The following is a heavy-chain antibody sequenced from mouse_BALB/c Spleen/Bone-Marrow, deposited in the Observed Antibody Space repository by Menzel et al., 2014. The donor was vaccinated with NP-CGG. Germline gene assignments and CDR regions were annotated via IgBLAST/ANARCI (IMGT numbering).Heavy chain of an antibody. CDR2: INPYNGAT. D-gene: IGHD2-3*01. Sequence: EVQLQQSGPELVKPGASMKISCKASGYSFTACFIHWIKQSHVKSLEWIGRINPYNGATTYNQNLNDKASLTVDKSSSTAYMELHSLTSEDSAVHYCARRWSGAMDYWGQGTSVTVSS. CDR3: ARRWSGAMDY. CDR1: GYSFTACF. J-gene: IGHJ4*01. V-gene: IGHV1-37*01.